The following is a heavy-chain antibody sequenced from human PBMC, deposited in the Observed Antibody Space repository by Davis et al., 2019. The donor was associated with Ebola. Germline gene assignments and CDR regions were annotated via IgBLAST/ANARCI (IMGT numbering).Heavy chain of an antibody. J-gene: IGHJ4*02. V-gene: IGHV3-74*01. CDR1: GFSFSGYW. Sequence: GESLKISCAASGFSFSGYWMHWVRQAPGKGLLWVSRINSDGSSTSYADSVKGRFTISRDNAKNTLYLQMNSLRAEDTAVYYCAGEVWSSIDYWGQGTLVTVS. CDR2: INSDGSST. D-gene: IGHD3-10*01. CDR3: AGEVWSSIDY.